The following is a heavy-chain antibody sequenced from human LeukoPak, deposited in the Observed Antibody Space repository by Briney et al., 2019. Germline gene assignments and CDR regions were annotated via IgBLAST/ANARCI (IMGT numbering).Heavy chain of an antibody. J-gene: IGHJ4*02. V-gene: IGHV3-11*01. CDR1: GFTYSDYY. CDR3: ARYQGSVTVVTPSPLDY. Sequence: PGGSLGLSCAASGFTYSDYYMSWIRQAPGKGLEWVSYNSSSGSTIYYADSVKGRFTISRDNAKNSLYLQMNSLRAEDTAVYYCARYQGSVTVVTPSPLDYWGQGTLVTVSS. D-gene: IGHD4-23*01. CDR2: NSSSGSTI.